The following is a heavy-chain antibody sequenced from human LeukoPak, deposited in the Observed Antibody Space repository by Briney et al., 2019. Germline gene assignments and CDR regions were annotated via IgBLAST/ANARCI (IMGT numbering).Heavy chain of an antibody. CDR1: GFTFSTFA. J-gene: IGHJ4*02. CDR3: ARDGGGYDYYLSRPYFDY. CDR2: IFPSGGEI. Sequence: PGGSLRLSCAASGFTFSTFAMIWVRQPPGKGLEWVSSIFPSGGEIHYADSVRGRFTISRDNSKSTLSLQMNSLRAEDTAVYYCARDGGGYDYYLSRPYFDYWGQGTLVTVSS. V-gene: IGHV3-23*01. D-gene: IGHD5-12*01.